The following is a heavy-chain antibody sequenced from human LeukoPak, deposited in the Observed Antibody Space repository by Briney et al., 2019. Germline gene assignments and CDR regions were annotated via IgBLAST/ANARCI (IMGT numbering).Heavy chain of an antibody. V-gene: IGHV4-4*08. J-gene: IGHJ4*02. CDR2: IDPSGST. CDR1: GGSISPYY. D-gene: IGHD3-22*01. CDR3: ARVLLKAHDSSGSFDY. Sequence: SETLSLTCVVSGGSISPYYWSWIRQSLGKGLEWIGYIDPSGSTSYNPSLKSRVTIFVDTSKNQFSLKLSSVTAADTAVYYCARVLLKAHDSSGSFDYWGQGTLVTVSS.